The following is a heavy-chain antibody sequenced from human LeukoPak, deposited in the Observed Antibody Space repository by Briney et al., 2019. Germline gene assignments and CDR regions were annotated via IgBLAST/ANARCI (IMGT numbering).Heavy chain of an antibody. V-gene: IGHV1-69*13. J-gene: IGHJ4*02. CDR2: IIPIFGTA. Sequence: VASVKVSCKASGYTFTTYGISWVRQAPGQGLEWMGGIIPIFGTANYAQKFQGRVTITADESTSTAYMELSSLRSEDTAVYYCARLGEYSSGWYENTFDYWGQGTLVTVSS. CDR3: ARLGEYSSGWYENTFDY. D-gene: IGHD6-19*01. CDR1: GYTFTTYG.